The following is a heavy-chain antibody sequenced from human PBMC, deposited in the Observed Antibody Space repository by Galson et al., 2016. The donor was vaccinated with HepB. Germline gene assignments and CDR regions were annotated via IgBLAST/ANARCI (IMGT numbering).Heavy chain of an antibody. Sequence: SLRLSCAASGFTFHNAWMNWVRQAPGKGLEWVGRIKSKTDGGSTDYAAPVKGRFTISRDDSKATLFLQMNSLKTEDTAVYYCTTDPQYSSTWYGDDYWGQGTLVTVSS. D-gene: IGHD6-13*01. V-gene: IGHV3-15*01. J-gene: IGHJ4*02. CDR2: IKSKTDGGST. CDR1: GFTFHNAW. CDR3: TTDPQYSSTWYGDDY.